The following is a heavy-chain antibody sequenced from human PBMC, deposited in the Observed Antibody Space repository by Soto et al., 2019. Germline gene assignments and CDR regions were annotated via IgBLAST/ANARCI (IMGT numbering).Heavy chain of an antibody. D-gene: IGHD6-13*01. V-gene: IGHV4-30-4*01. CDR3: ARPGGSGWFYFDS. CDR1: GGSISSGDYY. J-gene: IGHJ4*02. Sequence: SETLSLTCTVSGGSISSGDYYWSWIRQPPGKGLEWIGYIYYSGSTYYNPSLKSRVTISVDTSKNHFSLKLTSVTAADTAVYYCARPGGSGWFYFDSWGQGSQVTVS. CDR2: IYYSGST.